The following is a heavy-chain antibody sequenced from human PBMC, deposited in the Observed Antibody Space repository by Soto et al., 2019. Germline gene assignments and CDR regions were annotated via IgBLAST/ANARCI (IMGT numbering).Heavy chain of an antibody. CDR3: ATSVAAPHYYYYGMDV. CDR1: GYTFTSYD. D-gene: IGHD2-15*01. J-gene: IGHJ6*02. CDR2: IKPNSGNT. V-gene: IGHV1-8*01. Sequence: QVQLVQSGAEVKKPGASVKVSCKASGYTFTSYDINWVRQATGQGLEWMGWIKPNSGNTGYAQKFQGRVTMTRNTSISTDYMELSSLRSEDTAVYYCATSVAAPHYYYYGMDVWGQGTTVTVSS.